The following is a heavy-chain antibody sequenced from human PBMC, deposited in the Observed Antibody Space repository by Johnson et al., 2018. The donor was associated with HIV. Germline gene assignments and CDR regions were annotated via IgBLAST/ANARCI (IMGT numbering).Heavy chain of an antibody. CDR2: ISGSGGST. CDR3: AKVGATVVTPRGEAFDI. D-gene: IGHD4-23*01. CDR1: GFTFSSYA. Sequence: EKLVESGGGLVQPGGSLRLSCAASGFTFSSYAMSWVRQAPGKGLEWVSAISGSGGSTYYADSVKGRVTISRDNSKKTLYLQMKSLRAEDTAVYYCAKVGATVVTPRGEAFDIWGQGRMVTVSS. J-gene: IGHJ3*02. V-gene: IGHV3-23*04.